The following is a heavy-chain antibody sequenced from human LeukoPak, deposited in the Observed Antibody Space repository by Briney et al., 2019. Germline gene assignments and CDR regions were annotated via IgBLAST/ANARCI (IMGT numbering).Heavy chain of an antibody. CDR3: ARRSWSHAFDV. Sequence: AGGSLRLSCAASGFTFSDYYMSGIRQAPGKGLEWISYISGSNITIYYTDSVKGRFTISRDNTKKLLYLQMDSLRAEDTATYYCARRSWSHAFDVWGRGTFVTVSS. CDR2: ISGSNITI. V-gene: IGHV3-11*01. D-gene: IGHD2-15*01. CDR1: GFTFSDYY. J-gene: IGHJ3*01.